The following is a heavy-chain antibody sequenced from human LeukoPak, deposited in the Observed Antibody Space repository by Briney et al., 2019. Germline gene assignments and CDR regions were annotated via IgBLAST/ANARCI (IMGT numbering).Heavy chain of an antibody. Sequence: GGSPRLSCAASGFTFSYYAMHWVRQAPGKGLEWVAVISSDGSNKYYADSVKGRFTISRDNSKNTLYLQMNSLRAEDTAVYYCARGNYYDSSGYTTGDWFDPWGQGTLVTVSS. V-gene: IGHV3-30-3*01. J-gene: IGHJ5*02. CDR2: ISSDGSNK. CDR3: ARGNYYDSSGYTTGDWFDP. CDR1: GFTFSYYA. D-gene: IGHD3-22*01.